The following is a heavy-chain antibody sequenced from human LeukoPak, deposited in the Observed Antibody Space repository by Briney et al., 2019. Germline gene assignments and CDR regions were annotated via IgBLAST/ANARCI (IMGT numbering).Heavy chain of an antibody. Sequence: GGSLRLSCAASGFTFSSYGMHWVRQAPGKGLEWVAFIRYDGSNKYYADSVKGRFTISRDNSKNTLYLQMNSLRAEDTAVYYCAKEKLRATSPFDYWGQGTLVTVSS. J-gene: IGHJ4*02. D-gene: IGHD1-26*01. CDR2: IRYDGSNK. CDR3: AKEKLRATSPFDY. CDR1: GFTFSSYG. V-gene: IGHV3-30*02.